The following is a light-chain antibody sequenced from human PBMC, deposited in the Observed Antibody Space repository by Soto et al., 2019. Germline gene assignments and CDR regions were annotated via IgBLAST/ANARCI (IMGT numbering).Light chain of an antibody. J-gene: IGKJ1*01. CDR2: GAS. Sequence: EIVMTQSPATLSLSPGERATLSCRASQTISSNLAWYQQERGQAPRLLIYGASTRAAGIPARFSGSGSGTDFTLTISSLQSEDFAVYYCQQYNNWPRTFGQGTKVGIK. CDR1: QTISSN. CDR3: QQYNNWPRT. V-gene: IGKV3-15*01.